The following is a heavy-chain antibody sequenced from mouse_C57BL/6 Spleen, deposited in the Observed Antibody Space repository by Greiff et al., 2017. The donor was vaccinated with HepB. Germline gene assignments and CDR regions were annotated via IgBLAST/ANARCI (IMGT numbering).Heavy chain of an antibody. CDR1: GYTFTSYW. J-gene: IGHJ2*01. V-gene: IGHV1-55*01. D-gene: IGHD4-1*01. Sequence: QVQLQQPGAELVKPGASVKMSCKASGYTFTSYWLTWVKQRPGQVLEWIGDIYPGSGSTNYNEKFKSKATLTVDTSSSTAYMQLSSLTSEDSAVYYCARAGPYFDYWGQGTTLTVSS. CDR3: ARAGPYFDY. CDR2: IYPGSGST.